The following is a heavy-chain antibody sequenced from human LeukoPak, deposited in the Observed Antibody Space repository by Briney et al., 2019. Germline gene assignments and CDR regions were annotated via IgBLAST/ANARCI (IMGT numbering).Heavy chain of an antibody. CDR3: AREDRDYVAADY. D-gene: IGHD4-17*01. CDR2: ISSSGSTI. Sequence: GGSLRLSCAASGFTFSDYYMSWLRQAPGKGLEWVSYISSSGSTIYYADSVKGRFTISRDNAKNSLYLQMNSLRAEDTAVYYCAREDRDYVAADYWGQGTLVTVSS. V-gene: IGHV3-11*01. J-gene: IGHJ4*02. CDR1: GFTFSDYY.